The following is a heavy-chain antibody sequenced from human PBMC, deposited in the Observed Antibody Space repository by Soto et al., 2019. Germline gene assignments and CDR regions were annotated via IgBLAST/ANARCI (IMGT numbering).Heavy chain of an antibody. CDR3: AREFSAGGSQNWFDP. J-gene: IGHJ5*02. Sequence: ASVKVSCKASGYTFTGYYMHWVRQAPGQGLEWMGWINPNSGGTNYAQKFQGWVTMTRDTSISTAYMELSRLRSDDTAVYYCAREFSAGGSQNWFDPWGQGTLVTSPQ. CDR1: GYTFTGYY. V-gene: IGHV1-2*04. D-gene: IGHD1-26*01. CDR2: INPNSGGT.